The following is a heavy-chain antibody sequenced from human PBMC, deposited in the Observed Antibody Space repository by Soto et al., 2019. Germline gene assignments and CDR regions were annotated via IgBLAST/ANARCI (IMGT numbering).Heavy chain of an antibody. Sequence: SETLSLTCAVYGGSFSGYYWSWIRQPPGKGLEWVGEINHSGSTNYNPSLKSRVTISVDTSKNQFSLKLSSVTAADTAVYYCARGGIVVVQAAMDYWGQGPRVTVSS. V-gene: IGHV4-34*01. CDR1: GGSFSGYY. CDR2: INHSGST. D-gene: IGHD2-2*01. J-gene: IGHJ4*02. CDR3: ARGGIVVVQAAMDY.